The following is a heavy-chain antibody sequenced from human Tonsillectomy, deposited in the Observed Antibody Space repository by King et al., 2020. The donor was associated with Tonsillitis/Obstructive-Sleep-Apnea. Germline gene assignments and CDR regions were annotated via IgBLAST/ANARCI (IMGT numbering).Heavy chain of an antibody. CDR3: SRDQDYYGSGSPAFGY. J-gene: IGHJ4*02. V-gene: IGHV3-49*05. Sequence: VQLVESVGGLVKPGRSLRLSCTASGFTFGDYAMSWFRQAQGKGLEWVGVFRSETYRGPTDYAASVKGRFTISRDDSKSSAYLQMNSLKTEDTAVYYCSRDQDYYGSGSPAFGYWGQGTLVTVSS. CDR1: GFTFGDYA. CDR2: FRSETYRGPT. D-gene: IGHD3-10*01.